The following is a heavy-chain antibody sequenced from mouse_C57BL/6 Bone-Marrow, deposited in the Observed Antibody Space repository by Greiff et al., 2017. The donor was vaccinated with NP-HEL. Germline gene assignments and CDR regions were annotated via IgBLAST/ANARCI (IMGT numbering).Heavy chain of an antibody. Sequence: QVQLQQPGTELVKPGASVKLSCKASGYTFTSYWMHWLKQRPGQGLEWIGNINPHNGGTNANEKFKTTATLTVDESSSTAYMQLSSLTSEDSAVYYCARDSGYAFDYWGQGTTLTVSS. CDR1: GYTFTSYW. J-gene: IGHJ2*01. CDR2: INPHNGGT. CDR3: ARDSGYAFDY. V-gene: IGHV1-53*01. D-gene: IGHD3-2*02.